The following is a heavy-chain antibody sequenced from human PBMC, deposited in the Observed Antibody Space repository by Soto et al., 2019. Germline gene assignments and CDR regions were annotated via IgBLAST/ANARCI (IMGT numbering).Heavy chain of an antibody. Sequence: EVQLVESGGGLVQPGGSLRLSCAASGFTFSSYAMHWVRQAPGKGLEYVSAISSNGGSTYYANSVKVRFTISRDNSKNTLYLRMGSLRAEDTAVYYCAREGGGYSFDYWGQGTLVTVSS. J-gene: IGHJ4*02. CDR1: GFTFSSYA. D-gene: IGHD3-16*01. V-gene: IGHV3-64*01. CDR3: AREGGGYSFDY. CDR2: ISSNGGST.